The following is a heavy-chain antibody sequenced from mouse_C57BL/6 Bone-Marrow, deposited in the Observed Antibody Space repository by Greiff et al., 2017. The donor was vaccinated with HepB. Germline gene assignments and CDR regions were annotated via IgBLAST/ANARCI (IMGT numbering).Heavy chain of an antibody. CDR3: ARTTTVVASFAY. V-gene: IGHV5-4*01. D-gene: IGHD1-1*01. CDR1: GFTFSSYA. CDR2: ISDGGSYT. Sequence: DVHLVESGGGLVKPGGSLKLSCAASGFTFSSYAMSWVRQTPEKRLEWVATISDGGSYTYYPDNVKGRFTISRDNAKNNLYLQMSHLKSEDTAMYYCARTTTVVASFAYWGQGTLVTVSA. J-gene: IGHJ3*01.